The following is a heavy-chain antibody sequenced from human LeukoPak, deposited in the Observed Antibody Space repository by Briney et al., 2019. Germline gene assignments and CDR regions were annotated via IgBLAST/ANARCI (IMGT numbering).Heavy chain of an antibody. J-gene: IGHJ4*02. Sequence: SGPLSLPCTGSGGSIRSYYWNWVRQPAGKGLEGIGRIHPTGSTNYNSSLKSRLTMSLATSKNQFSLNLTSVTAADTAVYYCARDETLYSSGWYRYFDNWGQGILVTVSS. CDR1: GGSIRSYY. CDR2: IHPTGST. D-gene: IGHD6-19*01. CDR3: ARDETLYSSGWYRYFDN. V-gene: IGHV4-4*07.